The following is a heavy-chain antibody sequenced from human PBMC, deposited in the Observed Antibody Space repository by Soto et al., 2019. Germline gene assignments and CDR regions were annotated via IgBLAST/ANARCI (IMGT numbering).Heavy chain of an antibody. D-gene: IGHD4-17*01. Sequence: PSETLSLTCTVSGGSISSYYWSWIRQPPGKGLEWIGYIYYSGSTNYNPSLKSRVTISVDTSKNQFSLKLSSVTAADTAVYYCARVPVTTFAFDIWGQGTMVTVSS. CDR2: IYYSGST. CDR3: ARVPVTTFAFDI. J-gene: IGHJ3*02. V-gene: IGHV4-59*01. CDR1: GGSISSYY.